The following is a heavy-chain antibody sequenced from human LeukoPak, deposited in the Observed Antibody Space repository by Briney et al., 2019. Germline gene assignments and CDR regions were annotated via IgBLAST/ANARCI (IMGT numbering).Heavy chain of an antibody. CDR3: ARDAWSAYGHNYFQH. J-gene: IGHJ1*01. CDR1: GGSINNYY. V-gene: IGHV4-59*01. D-gene: IGHD5-24*01. Sequence: PSETLSLTCTVSGGSINNYYWNWIRQPPGKGLEWIGYISYSGSTNYNPSLKSRVTISVDTSKNQSSLRLTSVTATDTAVYYCARDAWSAYGHNYFQHWGQGTLLTVSS. CDR2: ISYSGST.